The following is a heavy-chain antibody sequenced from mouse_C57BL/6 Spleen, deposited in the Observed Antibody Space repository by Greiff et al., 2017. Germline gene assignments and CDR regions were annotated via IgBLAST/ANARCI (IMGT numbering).Heavy chain of an antibody. J-gene: IGHJ2*01. Sequence: VQLQQSGAELVKPGASVKISCKASGYAFSSYWMNWVKQRPGQGLEWIGQIYPGDGDTNYNGKFKGKATLTADTASSTAYLQLSSLTSEDSAVYYCARDYYGSSYSYFDYWGQGTTLTVSS. V-gene: IGHV1-80*01. CDR2: IYPGDGDT. D-gene: IGHD1-1*01. CDR1: GYAFSSYW. CDR3: ARDYYGSSYSYFDY.